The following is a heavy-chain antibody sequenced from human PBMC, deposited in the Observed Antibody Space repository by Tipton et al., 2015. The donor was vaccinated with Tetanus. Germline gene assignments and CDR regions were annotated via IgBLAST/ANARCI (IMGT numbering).Heavy chain of an antibody. J-gene: IGHJ2*01. CDR2: IRNRGDAT. V-gene: IGHV3-23*01. CDR3: AKDYSSSSWTWSRRYFDL. D-gene: IGHD6-6*01. CDR1: GFTLGNYA. Sequence: SLRLSCAASGFTLGNYAMRWVRQAPGKGLEWVSSIRNRGDATYNADSVKGRFTISRDSSESTLYLQMNSLRPEDTAVYFCAKDYSSSSWTWSRRYFDLWGRGTLVAVSS.